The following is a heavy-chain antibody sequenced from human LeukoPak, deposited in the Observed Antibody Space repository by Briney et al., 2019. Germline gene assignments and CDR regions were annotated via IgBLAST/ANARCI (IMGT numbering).Heavy chain of an antibody. J-gene: IGHJ4*02. CDR1: GFTFISYW. CDR3: ARDLSWTAMDY. V-gene: IGHV3-7*01. Sequence: GGSLRLSCAASGFTFISYWMAWVRQAPGKGLEWVANIKQDGSEKYYVESVKGRLTISRDNAKNSLYLQMNRLRAEDTAVYYCARDLSWTAMDYWGQGTLVTVSS. CDR2: IKQDGSEK. D-gene: IGHD5-18*01.